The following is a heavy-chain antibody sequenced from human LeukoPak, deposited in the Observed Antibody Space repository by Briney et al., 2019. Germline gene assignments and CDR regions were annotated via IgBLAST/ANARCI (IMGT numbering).Heavy chain of an antibody. Sequence: SETLSLTCAAYGGSFSGYYWSWIRQPPGKGLEWIGEINHSGSTNYNPSLKSRVTISVDTSKNQFSLKLSSVTAADTAVYYCARGQWRRAFDIWGQGTMVTVSS. V-gene: IGHV4-34*01. CDR2: INHSGST. D-gene: IGHD6-19*01. CDR1: GGSFSGYY. CDR3: ARGQWRRAFDI. J-gene: IGHJ3*02.